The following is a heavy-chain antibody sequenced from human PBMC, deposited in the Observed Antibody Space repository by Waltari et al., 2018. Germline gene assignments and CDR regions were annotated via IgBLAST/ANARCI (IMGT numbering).Heavy chain of an antibody. CDR3: ARLRSHDYVWGSYRYFDY. J-gene: IGHJ4*02. Sequence: QVQLQESGPGLVKPSETLSLTCTVSGGPISSYYWSWIRQPAGRGLEWIGRIYTSGSTNYNPSLKSRVTMSVDTSKNQFSLKLSSVTAADTAVYYCARLRSHDYVWGSYRYFDYWGQGTLVTVSS. CDR1: GGPISSYY. D-gene: IGHD3-16*02. V-gene: IGHV4-4*07. CDR2: IYTSGST.